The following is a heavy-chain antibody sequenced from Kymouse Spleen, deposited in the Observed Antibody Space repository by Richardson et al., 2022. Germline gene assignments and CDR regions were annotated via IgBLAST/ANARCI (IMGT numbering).Heavy chain of an antibody. Sequence: QVQLQQWGAGLLKPSETLSLTCAVYGGSFSGYYWSWIRQPPGKGLEWIGEINHSGSTNYNPSLKSRVTISVDTSKNQFSLKLSSVTAADTAVYYCARHCSGGSCYYGMDVWGQGTTVTVSS. CDR3: ARHCSGGSCYYGMDV. J-gene: IGHJ6*02. CDR2: INHSGST. CDR1: GGSFSGYY. D-gene: IGHD2-15*01. V-gene: IGHV4-34*01.